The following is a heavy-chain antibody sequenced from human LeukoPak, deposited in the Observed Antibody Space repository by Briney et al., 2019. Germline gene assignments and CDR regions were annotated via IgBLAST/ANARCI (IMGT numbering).Heavy chain of an antibody. Sequence: PSETLSLTCTVSGGSISSYYWNWIRQPAGKGLEWIGRIHTSGSTNYNPSLKSRVTMSVDTSKNKFSLKLSSVTAADTAVYYCARNPVRARGALHYYYYMDVWGKGTTVTISS. V-gene: IGHV4-4*07. J-gene: IGHJ6*03. CDR2: IHTSGST. CDR3: ARNPVRARGALHYYYYMDV. CDR1: GGSISSYY. D-gene: IGHD3-10*01.